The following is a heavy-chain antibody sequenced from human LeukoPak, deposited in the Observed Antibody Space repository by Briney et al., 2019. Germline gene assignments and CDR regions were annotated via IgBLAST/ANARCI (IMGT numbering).Heavy chain of an antibody. CDR3: ASVTTVTTKGHGAFDI. CDR2: IIPIFGSS. V-gene: IGHV1-69*13. CDR1: GGTFSSSA. D-gene: IGHD4-17*01. J-gene: IGHJ3*02. Sequence: SVKVSCKATGGTFSSSAISWVRQAPGQGLEWVGGIIPIFGSSNYAQNFQDRVTIIADESASTAYLELSSLRPEDTAVYYCASVTTVTTKGHGAFDIWGQGTMVTVSS.